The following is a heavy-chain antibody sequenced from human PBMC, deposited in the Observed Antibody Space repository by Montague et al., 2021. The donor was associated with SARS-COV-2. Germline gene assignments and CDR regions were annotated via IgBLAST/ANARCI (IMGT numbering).Heavy chain of an antibody. CDR1: GGSFRDYA. D-gene: IGHD6-19*01. V-gene: IGHV4-59*08. CDR3: AERLPQYTSGWYFDQ. Sequence: SETLSLTCDFAGGSFRDYAWSWIRQPPGKRLEWIGYLSYSGRPIYNPSLESRVSISVDTSKNQFSLRLRSVIAADTAVYYCAERLPQYTSGWYFDQWGQGTLVAVSS. CDR2: LSYSGRP. J-gene: IGHJ4*02.